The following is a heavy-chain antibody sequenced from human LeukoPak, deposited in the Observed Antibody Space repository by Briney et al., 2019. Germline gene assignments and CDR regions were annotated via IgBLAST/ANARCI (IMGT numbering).Heavy chain of an antibody. J-gene: IGHJ6*03. CDR3: ARDSDTIFGVVIPGYYYYMDV. V-gene: IGHV3-48*01. CDR1: GFTFSSYS. D-gene: IGHD3-3*01. CDR2: ISSSSSTI. Sequence: GGSLRLSCAASGFTFSSYSMNWVRQAPGKGLEWVSYISSSSSTIYYADSVKGRFTISRDNAKNSLHLQMNSLRAEDTAVYYCARDSDTIFGVVIPGYYYYMDVWGKGTTVTVSS.